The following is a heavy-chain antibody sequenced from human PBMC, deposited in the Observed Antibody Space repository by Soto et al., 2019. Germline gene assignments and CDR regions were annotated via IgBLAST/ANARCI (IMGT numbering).Heavy chain of an antibody. J-gene: IGHJ6*02. CDR1: GGTFNNYA. Sequence: QVQLVQSGAEVKQTESSVRVSCRASGGTFNNYAITWVRQAPGQGLEWMGGTIPMFGTTNYAEKFQGRVTITADESTNTAYMELSSLRSEDTAVYYCTRCGIRYHSIGFYLGIDGMDVWGQGTTVIVSS. CDR2: TIPMFGTT. V-gene: IGHV1-69*12. CDR3: TRCGIRYHSIGFYLGIDGMDV. D-gene: IGHD3-22*01.